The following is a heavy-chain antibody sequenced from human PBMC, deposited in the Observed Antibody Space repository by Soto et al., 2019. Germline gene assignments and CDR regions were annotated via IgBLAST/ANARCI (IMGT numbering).Heavy chain of an antibody. J-gene: IGHJ6*03. CDR1: GYTFTSYG. D-gene: IGHD1-1*01. V-gene: IGHV1-18*01. CDR3: AGGVLQDSECYYYCMDV. CDR2: ISAYNGNT. Sequence: GASVKVSCKASGYTFTSYGISWVRQAPGQGLEWMGWISAYNGNTNYAQKLQGRVTMTTDTSTSTAYMELRSLRSDDTAVYYCAGGVLQDSECYYYCMDVWGKGTTVTVSS.